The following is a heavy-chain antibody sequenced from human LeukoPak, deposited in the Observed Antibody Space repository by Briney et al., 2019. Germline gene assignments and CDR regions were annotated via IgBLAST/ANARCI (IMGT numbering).Heavy chain of an antibody. V-gene: IGHV3-23*01. CDR3: AKDLYSSGCYFFDY. CDR2: ISGSGGST. D-gene: IGHD6-19*01. CDR1: GFTFSNSA. Sequence: GGSLRLSCAASGFTFSNSAMSWVRQAPGKGLEWVSAISGSGGSTYYADSVKGRFTISRDNSKNTLYLQMDSLRAENTAAYYCAKDLYSSGCYFFDYWGPGTLVTASS. J-gene: IGHJ4*02.